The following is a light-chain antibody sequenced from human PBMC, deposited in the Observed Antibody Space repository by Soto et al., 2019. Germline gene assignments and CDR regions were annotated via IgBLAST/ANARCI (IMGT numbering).Light chain of an antibody. CDR1: SSNIGAGYD. J-gene: IGLJ1*01. CDR3: HSYDSSLSG. V-gene: IGLV1-40*01. Sequence: QSVLTQPPSVSGAPGQRVTISCTGSSSNIGAGYDGHWYQQLPGTAPKLLIYGNSNRPSGVPDRFSGSKSGTSASLAITGLQAEDEADYYCHSYDSSLSGIGTGTKATVL. CDR2: GNS.